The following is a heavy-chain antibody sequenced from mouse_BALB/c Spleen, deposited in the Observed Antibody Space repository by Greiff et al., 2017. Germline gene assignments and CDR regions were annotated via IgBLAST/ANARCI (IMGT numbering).Heavy chain of an antibody. Sequence: VQLKESGGGLVQPGGSRKLSCAASGFTFSDYGMAWVRQAPGKGPEWVAFISNLAYSIYYADTVTGRFTISRENAKNTLYLEMSSLRSEDTAMYYCAREREGFDYWGQGTTLTVSS. V-gene: IGHV5-15*02. J-gene: IGHJ2*01. CDR1: GFTFSDYG. CDR3: AREREGFDY. CDR2: ISNLAYSI.